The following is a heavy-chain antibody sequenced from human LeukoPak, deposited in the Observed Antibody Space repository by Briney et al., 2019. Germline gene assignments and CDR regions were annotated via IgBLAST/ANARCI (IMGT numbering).Heavy chain of an antibody. D-gene: IGHD6-13*01. CDR2: ISYDGSNK. V-gene: IGHV3-30*04. CDR3: ARDLTAAAGGVTFDY. CDR1: GFTFSSYA. J-gene: IGHJ4*02. Sequence: GGSLRLSCAASGFTFSSYAMHWVRQAPGKGLEWVAVISYDGSNKYYADSVKGRFTISRDNSKSTLYLQMNSLRAEDTAVYYCARDLTAAAGGVTFDYWGQGTLVTVSS.